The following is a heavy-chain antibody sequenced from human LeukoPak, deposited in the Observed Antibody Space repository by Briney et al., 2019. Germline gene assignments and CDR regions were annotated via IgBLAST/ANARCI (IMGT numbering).Heavy chain of an antibody. D-gene: IGHD6-13*01. J-gene: IGHJ6*03. CDR1: GYTFTSYG. Sequence: ASVKVSCKASGYTFTSYGISWVRQAPGQGLEWMGWINPNSGGTNYAQKFQGRVTMTRDTSISTAYMELSSLRSEDTAVYYCARAVSSSGYGYYYYMDVWGKGTTVTVSS. CDR3: ARAVSSSGYGYYYYMDV. CDR2: INPNSGGT. V-gene: IGHV1-2*02.